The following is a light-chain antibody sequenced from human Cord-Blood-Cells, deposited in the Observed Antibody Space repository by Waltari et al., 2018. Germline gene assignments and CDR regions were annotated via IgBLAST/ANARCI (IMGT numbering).Light chain of an antibody. J-gene: IGKJ1*01. Sequence: DIQMTQSPSSLSASVGDRVTITCRASQGISNYLAWYQQKPGKVPKLLVYAASTLQSGVPFRFSGSGSGTEFTLTISSLQPEDVATYYGQKENRALWTCGQGTKVEIK. CDR3: QKENRALWT. V-gene: IGKV1-27*01. CDR1: QGISNY. CDR2: AAS.